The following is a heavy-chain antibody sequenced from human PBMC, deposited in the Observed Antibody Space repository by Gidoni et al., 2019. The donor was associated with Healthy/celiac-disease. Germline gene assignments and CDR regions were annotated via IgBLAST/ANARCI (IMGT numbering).Heavy chain of an antibody. D-gene: IGHD3-3*01. V-gene: IGHV3-9*01. CDR3: AKDRESSAYRSSFDY. Sequence: EVQLVESGGGLVQPGRSLRLCCRSSGCTFDDYAMHWVRQAPGKGLEWVSGISWNSGNIVYADSGKGRFTISRDNAKNSLYLQMNSLRAEDTALYYCAKDRESSAYRSSFDYWGQGTLVTASS. CDR2: ISWNSGNI. J-gene: IGHJ4*02. CDR1: GCTFDDYA.